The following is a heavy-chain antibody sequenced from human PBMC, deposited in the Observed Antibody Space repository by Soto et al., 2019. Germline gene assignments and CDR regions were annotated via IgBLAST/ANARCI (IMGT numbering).Heavy chain of an antibody. CDR3: ARGDYGTGGYPFPYFDY. CDR2: INPDSGAT. CDR1: GYSFTGYY. J-gene: IGHJ4*02. D-gene: IGHD2-8*02. V-gene: IGHV1-2*02. Sequence: HAPLVQSGAEVKRPGASLKVSCKASGYSFTGYYIHWVRQAPGQGLEWMGWINPDSGATNYAQNFQGRVTLTSDTSLSTASMDLTSLTSDDTAVYYCARGDYGTGGYPFPYFDYWGQGTLVIVSS.